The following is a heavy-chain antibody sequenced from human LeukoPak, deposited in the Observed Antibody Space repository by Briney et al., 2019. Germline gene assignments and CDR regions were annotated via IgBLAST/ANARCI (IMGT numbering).Heavy chain of an antibody. V-gene: IGHV3-33*08. D-gene: IGHD3-10*01. J-gene: IGHJ4*02. CDR2: IWYDGSNK. CDR3: ARDSYGSGSYGFDY. Sequence: PGGSLRLSCAASGFPFNAYWMTWVRQAPGKGLEWVAVIWYDGSNKYYADSVKGRFTISRDNSKNTLYLQMNSLRAEDTAVYYCARDSYGSGSYGFDYWGQGTLVTVSS. CDR1: GFPFNAYW.